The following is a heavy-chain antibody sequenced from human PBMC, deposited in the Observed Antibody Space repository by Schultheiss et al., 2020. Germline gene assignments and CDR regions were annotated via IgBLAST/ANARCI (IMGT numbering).Heavy chain of an antibody. J-gene: IGHJ4*02. Sequence: ESLKISCAASGFTFSSYSMNWIRQAPGKGLEWIGSIYYSGSTYYNPSLKSRVTISVDTSKNQFSLKLSSVTAADTAVYYCARDSHGHYYVSSFVFDYWGQGTLVTVSS. D-gene: IGHD3-22*01. CDR2: IYYSGST. CDR3: ARDSHGHYYVSSFVFDY. CDR1: GFTFSSYS. V-gene: IGHV4-38-2*02.